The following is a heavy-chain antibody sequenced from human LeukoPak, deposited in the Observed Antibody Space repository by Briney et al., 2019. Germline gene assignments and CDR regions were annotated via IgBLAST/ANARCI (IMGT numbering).Heavy chain of an antibody. J-gene: IGHJ6*03. V-gene: IGHV3-48*03. Sequence: GGSLRLSCAASGFTFSSYEMNWVRQAPGKVLEWVSYISSSDSTIYCADSVKGRFTISRDNAKNSLYLQMNSLRAEDTAVYYCARENYYYFYYMDVWGKGTTVTISS. CDR2: ISSSDSTI. CDR1: GFTFSSYE. CDR3: ARENYYYFYYMDV.